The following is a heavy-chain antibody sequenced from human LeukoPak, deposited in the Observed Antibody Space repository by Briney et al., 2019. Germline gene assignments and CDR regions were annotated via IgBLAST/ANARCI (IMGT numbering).Heavy chain of an antibody. D-gene: IGHD3-16*02. J-gene: IGHJ4*02. V-gene: IGHV3-30-3*02. CDR3: AKSMITFGGVIDTPADY. CDR2: ISYDGSNK. Sequence: GRSLRLSCAASGFTFSSYAMHWVRQAPGKGLEWGAVISYDGSNKYYADSVKGRFTISRDNSKSTLYLKMNSLRAEDPAVYYCAKSMITFGGVIDTPADYWGQGTLVTVSS. CDR1: GFTFSSYA.